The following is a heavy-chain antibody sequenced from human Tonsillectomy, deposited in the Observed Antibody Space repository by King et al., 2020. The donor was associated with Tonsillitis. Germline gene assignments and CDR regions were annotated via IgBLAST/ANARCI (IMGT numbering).Heavy chain of an antibody. CDR3: ARPAYYYGSGSYYFDY. D-gene: IGHD3-10*01. CDR2: IYPGDSDT. Sequence: QLVQSGAEVKKPGESLKISCKGSGYSFTSYWIGWVRQMPGKGLEWMGSIYPGDSDTRYSPSFQGQVTISADKSISTAYLQWSSLKASDTAMYYCARPAYYYGSGSYYFDYWGQGTLVTVSS. J-gene: IGHJ4*02. CDR1: GYSFTSYW. V-gene: IGHV5-51*01.